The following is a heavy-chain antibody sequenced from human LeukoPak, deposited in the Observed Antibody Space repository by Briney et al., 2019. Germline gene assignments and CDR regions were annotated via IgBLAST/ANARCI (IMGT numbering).Heavy chain of an antibody. Sequence: PGGSLRLSCAASGFTFSRYNMNWVRQAPGKGLEWVSSISRTGNYIYYADSVKGRFTISRDNAQNSLFLQMNSLRVEDTAVYYCARVLETDCSGGSCYSGLDYWGQGTLVTVSP. D-gene: IGHD2-15*01. CDR3: ARVLETDCSGGSCYSGLDY. V-gene: IGHV3-21*01. CDR2: ISRTGNYI. J-gene: IGHJ4*02. CDR1: GFTFSRYN.